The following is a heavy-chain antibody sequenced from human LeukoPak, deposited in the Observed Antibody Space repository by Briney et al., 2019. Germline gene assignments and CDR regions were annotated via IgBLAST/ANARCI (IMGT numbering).Heavy chain of an antibody. J-gene: IGHJ6*04. CDR3: AGEHCGCGSCSDV. Sequence: SETLSLTCTVSGGSISSSSYYWGWIRQPPGKGLEWIGSTYYSGSTYYNPSLKSRVTISVDTSKNQFSLKLSSVTAADTAVYYCAGEHCGCGSCSDVWGKGTTVTVSS. CDR1: GGSISSSSYY. V-gene: IGHV4-39*01. CDR2: TYYSGST. D-gene: IGHD2-15*01.